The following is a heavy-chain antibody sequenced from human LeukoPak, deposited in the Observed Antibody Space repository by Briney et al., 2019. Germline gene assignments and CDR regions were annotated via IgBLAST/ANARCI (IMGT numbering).Heavy chain of an antibody. CDR1: GFIFRSYW. Sequence: PGGSLRLSCAASGFIFRSYWMSWVRQAPGKGLEWVANIKQDASENYYVDSVKGRFTISRDNAMNSLYLQMNTLRAEDTAVYYCARAQGGNYGDYLEYYLDYWGQGTLVTVSS. D-gene: IGHD4-17*01. CDR3: ARAQGGNYGDYLEYYLDY. CDR2: IKQDASEN. V-gene: IGHV3-7*03. J-gene: IGHJ4*02.